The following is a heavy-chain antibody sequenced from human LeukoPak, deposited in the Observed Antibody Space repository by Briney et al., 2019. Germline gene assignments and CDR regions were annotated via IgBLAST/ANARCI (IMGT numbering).Heavy chain of an antibody. V-gene: IGHV4-4*07. CDR2: IHTSGST. Sequence: SETLSLTCTVSGGSISSYYWSWTRQPAGKGLEWIGRIHTSGSTNYNPSLKSRVTMSVDTSKNQFSLRLSSVTAADTAVYYCARLSGYDYGYSFDYWGQGTLVTVSS. CDR1: GGSISSYY. J-gene: IGHJ4*02. D-gene: IGHD5-12*01. CDR3: ARLSGYDYGYSFDY.